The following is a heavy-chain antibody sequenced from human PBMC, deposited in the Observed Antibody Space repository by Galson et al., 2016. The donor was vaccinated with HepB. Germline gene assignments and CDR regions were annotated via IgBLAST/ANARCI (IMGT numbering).Heavy chain of an antibody. D-gene: IGHD4-23*01. V-gene: IGHV3-74*01. J-gene: IGHJ5*02. Sequence: SLRLSCAASGFTFSSHGMHWVRQDLGKGLVWVSRINSDGTISNYANSVKGRFTISRDNAKNTLYLQMNSLRAEDTAVYFCVRDHSVVPTTAYNWFDPWGRGTLVTVSS. CDR1: GFTFSSHG. CDR3: VRDHSVVPTTAYNWFDP. CDR2: INSDGTIS.